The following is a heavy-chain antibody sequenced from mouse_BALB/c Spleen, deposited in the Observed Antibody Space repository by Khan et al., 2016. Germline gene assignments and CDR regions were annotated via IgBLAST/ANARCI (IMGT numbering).Heavy chain of an antibody. CDR3: ARSPYDYDVGFAY. CDR2: IDPANGNT. Sequence: VQLQQSGAELVKPGASVKLSCTTSGFNIKDTYMHWVKQRPEQGLEWIGRIDPANGNTKYDPKFQGKATITADKYSNTAYLQPSSLTSEDTAVYYCARSPYDYDVGFAYWGQGTLVTVSA. D-gene: IGHD2-4*01. CDR1: GFNIKDTY. V-gene: IGHV14-3*02. J-gene: IGHJ3*01.